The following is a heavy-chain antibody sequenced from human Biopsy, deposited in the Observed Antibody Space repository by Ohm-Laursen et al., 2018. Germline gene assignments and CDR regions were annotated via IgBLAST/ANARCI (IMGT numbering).Heavy chain of an antibody. Sequence: SVTLSLTCTVSGDSISRYYWSWIRQPPGKGVRWSGYVYYTGSTDYNPSLQSRVTISVDTSKNHFSLRLRSVTPADTAIYYCARDRGYYSDRTVPGYFDLWGRGTLVPVSS. CDR1: GDSISRYY. CDR3: ARDRGYYSDRTVPGYFDL. V-gene: IGHV4-59*13. D-gene: IGHD3-22*01. J-gene: IGHJ2*01. CDR2: VYYTGST.